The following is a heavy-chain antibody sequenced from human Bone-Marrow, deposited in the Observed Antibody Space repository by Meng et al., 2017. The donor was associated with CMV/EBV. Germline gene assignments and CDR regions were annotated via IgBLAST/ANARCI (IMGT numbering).Heavy chain of an antibody. D-gene: IGHD1-26*01. CDR1: GFTFSSYW. Sequence: GESLKISCAASGFTFSSYWMHWVRQAPGKGLVWVSRINSDGSSTSYADSVKGRCTISRDNAKNTLYLQMNSLRAEDTAVYYCARGGIVGARNYYGMEVWGQGTTVTVSS. J-gene: IGHJ6*02. V-gene: IGHV3-74*01. CDR3: ARGGIVGARNYYGMEV. CDR2: INSDGSST.